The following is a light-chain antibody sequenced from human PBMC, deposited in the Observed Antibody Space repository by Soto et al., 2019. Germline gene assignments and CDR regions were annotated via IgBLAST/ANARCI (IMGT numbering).Light chain of an antibody. CDR3: QQYKNWPHT. V-gene: IGKV3-15*01. J-gene: IGKJ5*01. CDR1: QSISSN. Sequence: EIVMTQSPATLSVSPGERATLSCRASQSISSNLAWYHQKPGQVPRLLIYGASTRATGIPARFSGSGSGTEFTLTISSLQSEDFAFYYCQQYKNWPHTFGQGTRLEIK. CDR2: GAS.